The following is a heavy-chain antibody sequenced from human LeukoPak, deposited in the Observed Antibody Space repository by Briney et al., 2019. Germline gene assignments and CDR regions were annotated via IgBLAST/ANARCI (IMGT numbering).Heavy chain of an antibody. J-gene: IGHJ4*02. CDR1: GFTFSGHW. V-gene: IGHV3-7*01. CDR2: IKEDGSKK. Sequence: GGSLRLSCAASGFTFSGHWMTWVRQAPGKGLEWVANIKEDGSKKNYVDSVKGRFTISRDNAKNSLYLQMTSLRAEDTAVYYCARGRGGWYYDSSGYYSPDYWGQGTLVTVSS. CDR3: ARGRGGWYYDSSGYYSPDY. D-gene: IGHD3-22*01.